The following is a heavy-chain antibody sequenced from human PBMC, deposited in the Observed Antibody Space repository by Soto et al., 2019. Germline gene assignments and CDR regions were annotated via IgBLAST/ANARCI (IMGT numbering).Heavy chain of an antibody. J-gene: IGHJ4*02. CDR3: ATGEWELPHF. D-gene: IGHD1-26*01. CDR2: IIPVIGKP. Sequence: QVQLVQSGAEVKKPGSSVKVSCKASGGSFSNDPISWVRQAPGQGLEWMGGIIPVIGKPDYAQKYQGRVTIAADESTSTAYMELTNLGSQDAAIYYCATGEWELPHFWGQGSLLTVSS. CDR1: GGSFSNDP. V-gene: IGHV1-69*01.